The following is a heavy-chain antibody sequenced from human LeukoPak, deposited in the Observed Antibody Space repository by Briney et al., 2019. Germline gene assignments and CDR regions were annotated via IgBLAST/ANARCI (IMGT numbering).Heavy chain of an antibody. V-gene: IGHV3-30*18. Sequence: GRSLRLSCAASGFTFSSYGMHWVRQAPGKGLEWVAAISYDGSSKYYADSVKGRFTISRDNSKNTLDLQMNSLRAEDTAVYYCAKVLGAAASPNYFDYWGQGALVTVSS. CDR2: ISYDGSSK. CDR1: GFTFSSYG. D-gene: IGHD6-13*01. CDR3: AKVLGAAASPNYFDY. J-gene: IGHJ4*02.